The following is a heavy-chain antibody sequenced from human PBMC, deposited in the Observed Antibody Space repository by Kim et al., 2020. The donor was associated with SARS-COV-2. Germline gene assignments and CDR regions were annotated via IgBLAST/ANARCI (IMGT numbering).Heavy chain of an antibody. D-gene: IGHD5-12*01. J-gene: IGHJ4*02. CDR2: ST. V-gene: IGHV4-31*02. CDR3: ARVLANYFDY. Sequence: STAYNPARRSRVTISVDTSKNQFSLKLSSVTAADTALYYCARVLANYFDYWGQGILVTVSS.